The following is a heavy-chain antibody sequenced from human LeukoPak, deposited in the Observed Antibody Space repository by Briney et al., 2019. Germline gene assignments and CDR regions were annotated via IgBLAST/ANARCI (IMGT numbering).Heavy chain of an antibody. CDR2: IYTSGST. CDR3: ARDRVGYSGYYYFDY. V-gene: IGHV4-4*07. J-gene: IGHJ4*02. CDR1: GGFISSYH. D-gene: IGHD5-12*01. Sequence: SETLSLTCTVSGGFISSYHWSWIRQPAGKGLEWIGRIYTSGSTNYNPSLKSRVTMSVDTSKNQFSLKLSSVTAADTAVYYCARDRVGYSGYYYFDYWGQGTLVTVSS.